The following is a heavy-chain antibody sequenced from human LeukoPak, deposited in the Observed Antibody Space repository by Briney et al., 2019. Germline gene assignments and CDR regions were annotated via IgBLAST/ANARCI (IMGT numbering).Heavy chain of an antibody. CDR2: IYYSGST. J-gene: IGHJ4*02. V-gene: IGHV4-39*01. D-gene: IGHD6-19*01. CDR3: ARHDLREYSSVWYYFDY. Sequence: SETLSLTCIVSGGSISSGTYYWGWIRQPPGKGPEWIGSIYYSGSTYYNPSLKSRVTISVDTSKNQFSLKLSSVTAADTAVYYCARHDLREYSSVWYYFDYWGQGTLVTVSS. CDR1: GGSISSGTYY.